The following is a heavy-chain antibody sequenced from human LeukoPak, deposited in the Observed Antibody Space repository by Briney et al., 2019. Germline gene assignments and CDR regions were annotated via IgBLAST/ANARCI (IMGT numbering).Heavy chain of an antibody. Sequence: SVKVSCKASGGTFSSYAISWVRQAPGQGLEWRGGIIPIFGTANYAQKFQGRVTITADESTSTAYMELSSLRSEDTAVYYCARSHSSPTDDAFDIWGQGTMVSVSS. J-gene: IGHJ3*02. V-gene: IGHV1-69*01. D-gene: IGHD6-13*01. CDR1: GGTFSSYA. CDR3: ARSHSSPTDDAFDI. CDR2: IIPIFGTA.